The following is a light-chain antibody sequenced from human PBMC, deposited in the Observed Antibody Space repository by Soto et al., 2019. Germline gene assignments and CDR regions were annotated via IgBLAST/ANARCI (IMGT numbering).Light chain of an antibody. Sequence: IQMTQSPSSLSASVGDRVTITCRASQSISSYLNWYQHKPWKAPNLLIYAATTLQSGVPSRFSGSGSGTDFTLTISSLLPEDFATYYCQQSYSNPRTFGQGTKVDIK. V-gene: IGKV1-39*01. CDR1: QSISSY. CDR3: QQSYSNPRT. J-gene: IGKJ1*01. CDR2: AAT.